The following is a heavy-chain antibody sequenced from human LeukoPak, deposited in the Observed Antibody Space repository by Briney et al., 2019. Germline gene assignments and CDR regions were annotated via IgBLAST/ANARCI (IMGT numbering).Heavy chain of an antibody. Sequence: ASVKVSCKASGYTFTSYGISWVRQAPGQGLEWMGWISAYNGNTNYAQKLQGRVTMTTDTSTSTAYMELRSLRSDDTAVYYCARFKLGEPTCSGGSCYISDYWGQGTLVTVSS. D-gene: IGHD2-15*01. V-gene: IGHV1-18*01. J-gene: IGHJ4*02. CDR3: ARFKLGEPTCSGGSCYISDY. CDR2: ISAYNGNT. CDR1: GYTFTSYG.